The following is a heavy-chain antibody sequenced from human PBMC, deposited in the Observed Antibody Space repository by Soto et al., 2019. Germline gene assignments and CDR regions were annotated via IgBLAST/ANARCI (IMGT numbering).Heavy chain of an antibody. Sequence: SETLSLTCTVSGGSISSYCWSWIRQPPGKGLEWIGYIYYSGSTNYNPSLKSRVTISVDTSKNQFSLKLSSVTAADTAVYYCARTAGVVISPATYYYYGMDVWGQGTTVTVSS. J-gene: IGHJ6*02. D-gene: IGHD3-3*01. CDR1: GGSISSYC. V-gene: IGHV4-59*08. CDR2: IYYSGST. CDR3: ARTAGVVISPATYYYYGMDV.